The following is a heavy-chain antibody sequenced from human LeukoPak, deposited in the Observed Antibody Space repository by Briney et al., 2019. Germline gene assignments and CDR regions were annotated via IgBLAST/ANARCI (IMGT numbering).Heavy chain of an antibody. Sequence: SETLSLTCTVSGGSISSYYWSWIRQPPGKGLEWIGYIYTSGSTNYNPSLKSRVTISVDTSKNQFSLKLSSVTAADTAVYYCARLTSHYDFWSGYHPHNWFDPWGQGTLVTVSS. CDR2: IYTSGST. D-gene: IGHD3-3*01. CDR3: ARLTSHYDFWSGYHPHNWFDP. J-gene: IGHJ5*02. V-gene: IGHV4-4*09. CDR1: GGSISSYY.